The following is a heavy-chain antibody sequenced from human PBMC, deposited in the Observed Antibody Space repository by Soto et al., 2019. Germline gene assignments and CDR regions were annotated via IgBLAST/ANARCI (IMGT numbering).Heavy chain of an antibody. CDR3: ARRELNGMDV. J-gene: IGHJ6*02. V-gene: IGHV4-34*01. Sequence: SETRSLTRGVYGESFSVYYRSWIRQPPGKGLEWIGEINHSGSTNYNPSLKSRVTISVDTSKNQFSLKLSSVTAADTAVYYCARRELNGMDVWSQGTTVTVSS. CDR1: GESFSVYY. CDR2: INHSGST. D-gene: IGHD1-7*01.